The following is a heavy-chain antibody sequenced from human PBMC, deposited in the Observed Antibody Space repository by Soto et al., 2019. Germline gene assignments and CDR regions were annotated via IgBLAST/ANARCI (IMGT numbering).Heavy chain of an antibody. J-gene: IGHJ4*02. Sequence: QVQVVQSKGEVKKPGASVKDSCKTSGYTFTDYDINWMRQAPGQGLEWMGWVSPDSGNAGYAQQFQGRVSMTSDTSTSTVYMELTSLRSEDTAVYFCEVTTGYWGQGTMVTVSS. D-gene: IGHD3-9*01. CDR1: GYTFTDYD. CDR3: EVTTGY. CDR2: VSPDSGNA. V-gene: IGHV1-8*01.